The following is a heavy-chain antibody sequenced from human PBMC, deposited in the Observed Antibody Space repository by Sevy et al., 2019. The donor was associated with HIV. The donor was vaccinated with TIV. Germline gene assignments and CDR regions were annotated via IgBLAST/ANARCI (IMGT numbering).Heavy chain of an antibody. CDR3: ATKKIDRGYSYDTDY. V-gene: IGHV3-30*03. D-gene: IGHD5-18*01. CDR1: GFTFSSYG. J-gene: IGHJ4*02. CDR2: ISYHESNK. Sequence: GGSLRLSCAASGFTFSSYGMHWVRQAPGKGLEWVAVISYHESNKFYADSVKGRFTISRDNSKNMLYLQMDNMRAEDTADYYCATKKIDRGYSYDTDYWGQGTLVTVSS.